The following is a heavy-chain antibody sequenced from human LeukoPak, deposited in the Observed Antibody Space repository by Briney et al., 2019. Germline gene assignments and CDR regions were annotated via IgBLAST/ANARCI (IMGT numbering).Heavy chain of an antibody. J-gene: IGHJ3*02. CDR2: INWNGGST. Sequence: PGGSLRLSCAASGFTFDDYGMRWVRQAPGKGLEWVSCINWNGGSTGYADSVKGRFTMSRDNAKNSLYLQMNSLRAEDTALYYCARKVGVYCSSTSCYAGAFDIWGQGTMVTVSS. D-gene: IGHD2-2*01. CDR3: ARKVGVYCSSTSCYAGAFDI. V-gene: IGHV3-20*04. CDR1: GFTFDDYG.